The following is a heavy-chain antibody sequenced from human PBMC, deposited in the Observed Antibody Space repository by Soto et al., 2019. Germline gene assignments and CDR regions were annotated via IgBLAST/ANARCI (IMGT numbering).Heavy chain of an antibody. CDR2: INRDGSKK. D-gene: IGHD6-13*01. CDR3: ARDVSPGSSSLYLDAFDI. Sequence: EVQLEESGGDLVQPGGSLRLSCAASGFTLSAYWMTWVRQAPGNGLEWVANINRDGSKKSYLDSVRGRFTISRDNVGNSLYLQMDSLRADDTALDYCARDVSPGSSSLYLDAFDIWGQGTRVTVSS. CDR1: GFTLSAYW. J-gene: IGHJ3*02. V-gene: IGHV3-7*03.